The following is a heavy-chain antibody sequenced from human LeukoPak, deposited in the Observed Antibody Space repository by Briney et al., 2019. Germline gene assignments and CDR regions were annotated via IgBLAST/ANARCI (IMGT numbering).Heavy chain of an antibody. D-gene: IGHD5-18*01. J-gene: IGHJ4*02. V-gene: IGHV3-30-3*01. CDR1: GFTFSSYA. Sequence: GGSLRLSCAASGFTFSSYAMHWVRQAPGKGLEWVVVISYDGSNKYYADSVKGRFTISRDNGENSLYLQMNSLRVEDTAVYYCARDSTPTQLWFRGSFDYWGQGALVTVSS. CDR3: ARDSTPTQLWFRGSFDY. CDR2: ISYDGSNK.